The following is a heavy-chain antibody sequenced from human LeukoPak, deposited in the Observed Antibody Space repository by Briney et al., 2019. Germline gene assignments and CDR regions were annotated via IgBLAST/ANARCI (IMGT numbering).Heavy chain of an antibody. Sequence: SETLSLTCTVSGGSISSYYWSWIRQPAGKGLEWIGRIYTSGSTYYNPSLKSRVTISVDTAKNQFSLKLSSVTAADTAVYYCARHVGSSGWYLWFDPWGQGTLVTVSS. CDR2: IYTSGST. CDR3: ARHVGSSGWYLWFDP. D-gene: IGHD6-19*01. J-gene: IGHJ5*02. CDR1: GGSISSYY. V-gene: IGHV4-4*07.